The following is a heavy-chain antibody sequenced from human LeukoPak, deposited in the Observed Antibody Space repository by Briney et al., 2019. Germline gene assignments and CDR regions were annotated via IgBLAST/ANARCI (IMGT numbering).Heavy chain of an antibody. CDR3: ATSSTVTRKDYYSMDV. CDR2: IYSGGST. V-gene: IGHV3-66*02. D-gene: IGHD4-11*01. CDR1: GFTVSSNY. Sequence: GSLRLSCAASGFTVSSNYMSWVRQAPGKGLEWVSVIYSGGSTYYADSVKGRFTISRDNSKNTLYLQMNSLRAEDTAVYYCATSSTVTRKDYYSMDVWGKGTTVTVSS. J-gene: IGHJ6*03.